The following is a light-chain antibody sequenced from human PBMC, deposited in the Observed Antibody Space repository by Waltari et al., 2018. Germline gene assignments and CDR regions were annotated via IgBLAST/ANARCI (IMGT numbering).Light chain of an antibody. J-gene: IGLJ2*01. CDR2: GVN. Sequence: QSVLTQPPSVSGAPGQRVTISCTGGGSNIGAGYDVHWYRQLPGNAPELLIYGVNNRPSGVPDRLVGSLSGTAASLASTGLQAEDEADYYCQSYDTSLSVVFGGGTKLTV. CDR3: QSYDTSLSVV. V-gene: IGLV1-40*01. CDR1: GSNIGAGYD.